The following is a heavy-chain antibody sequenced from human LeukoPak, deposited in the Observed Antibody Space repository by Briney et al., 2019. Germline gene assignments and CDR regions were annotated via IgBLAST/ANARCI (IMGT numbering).Heavy chain of an antibody. CDR3: ARLEGGFDP. D-gene: IGHD1-26*01. Sequence: GESLKISCEGSGDRFTPYWITWVRQKPGKGLEWMGIIYPGNSDTKYSPSFQGQITISADKSINTAYLQWSSLGASDTAIYYCARLEGGFDPWGQGTLVTVSS. CDR2: IYPGNSDT. J-gene: IGHJ5*02. CDR1: GDRFTPYW. V-gene: IGHV5-51*01.